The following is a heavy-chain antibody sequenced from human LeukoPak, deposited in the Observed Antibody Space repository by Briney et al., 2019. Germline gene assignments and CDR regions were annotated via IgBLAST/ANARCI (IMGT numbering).Heavy chain of an antibody. CDR1: GGSFSGYH. Sequence: SETLSLTCAVYGGSFSGYHWSWIRQPPGKGLEWIGEINHSGSTNYNPSLKSRVTISVDTSKNQFSLKLSSVTAADTAVYYCARGTDSSGWYYWFDPWGQGTLVTVSS. CDR3: ARGTDSSGWYYWFDP. V-gene: IGHV4-34*01. CDR2: INHSGST. J-gene: IGHJ5*02. D-gene: IGHD6-19*01.